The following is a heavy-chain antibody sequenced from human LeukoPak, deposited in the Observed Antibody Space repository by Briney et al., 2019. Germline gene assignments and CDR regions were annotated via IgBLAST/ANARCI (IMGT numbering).Heavy chain of an antibody. CDR3: ARGSEAAAGAFDY. J-gene: IGHJ4*02. Sequence: GGSLRLSCAASGFTFRSYGMHWVRQAPGKGLEWVAIVWYDGNNKYYADSVKGRFTVSRDNSKDTVSLQLNNLRAEDTAVYYCARGSEAAAGAFDYWGQGALVTVPS. CDR1: GFTFRSYG. CDR2: VWYDGNNK. V-gene: IGHV3-33*01. D-gene: IGHD6-13*01.